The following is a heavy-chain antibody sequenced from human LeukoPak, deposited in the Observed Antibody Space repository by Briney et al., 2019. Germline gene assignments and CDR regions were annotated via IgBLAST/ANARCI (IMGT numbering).Heavy chain of an antibody. V-gene: IGHV3-23*01. D-gene: IGHD3-3*01. J-gene: IGHJ4*02. Sequence: GGSLRLSCAASALTFSRYAMRWVRQAPGKRHEWVSAISGSVGSTYYTDSLKGRVTISRDNSKNTLYLQMNSLRAEDTAVYYCAKDEYYDFWSGCPVGYWGQGTLVTVSS. CDR2: ISGSVGST. CDR1: ALTFSRYA. CDR3: AKDEYYDFWSGCPVGY.